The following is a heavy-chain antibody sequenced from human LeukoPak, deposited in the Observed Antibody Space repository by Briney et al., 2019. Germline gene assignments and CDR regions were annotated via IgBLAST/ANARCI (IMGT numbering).Heavy chain of an antibody. V-gene: IGHV4-30-4*02. CDR1: GGSISSGDYY. D-gene: IGHD3-3*01. CDR2: IYYSGST. Sequence: SETLCLTCTVSGGSISSGDYYWSWIRQPPGKGLEWIGYIYYSGSTYYNPSLKSRVTISVDTSKNQFSLKLSSVTAADTAVYYCAREEWRLFDYWGQGTLVTVSS. J-gene: IGHJ4*02. CDR3: AREEWRLFDY.